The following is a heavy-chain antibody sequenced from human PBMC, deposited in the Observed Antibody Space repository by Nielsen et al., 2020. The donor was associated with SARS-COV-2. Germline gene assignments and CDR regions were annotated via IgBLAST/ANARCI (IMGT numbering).Heavy chain of an antibody. CDR3: GAGLVGADEGPYAFDI. D-gene: IGHD2-15*01. CDR2: ISYDGSNK. Sequence: GGSLRLSCVASGFTFSNHWMNWVRQASGKGLEWVTVISYDGSNKYYADSVKGRFTISRDNSKNTLYLQMNSLRAEDTAVYYCGAGLVGADEGPYAFDIWGQGTMVTVSS. J-gene: IGHJ3*02. V-gene: IGHV3-30*03. CDR1: GFTFSNHW.